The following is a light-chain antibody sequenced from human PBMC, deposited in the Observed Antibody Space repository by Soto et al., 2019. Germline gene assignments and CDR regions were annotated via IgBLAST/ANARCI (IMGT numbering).Light chain of an antibody. J-gene: IGLJ1*01. CDR3: SSYRSGDLYG. CDR2: EVS. Sequence: YEVSNRPSGISNRFSASKSDNTASLTISGLRAEDEADYYCSSYRSGDLYGFGTGTKVTVL. V-gene: IGLV2-14*01.